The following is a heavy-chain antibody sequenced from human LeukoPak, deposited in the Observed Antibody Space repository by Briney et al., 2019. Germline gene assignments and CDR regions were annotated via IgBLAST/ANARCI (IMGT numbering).Heavy chain of an antibody. V-gene: IGHV4-59*02. CDR2: AYYSGST. CDR3: AISYGGYVLDS. Sequence: PSETLSLTCSVSGASVSNHYCTWIRQPPGKRLEWNGYAYYSGSTKYNASLKSRGTISVDTSKNQFSLRLNSVTAADTAVYYCAISYGGYVLDSWGQGTLVIVSS. CDR1: GASVSNHY. D-gene: IGHD5-12*01. J-gene: IGHJ4*02.